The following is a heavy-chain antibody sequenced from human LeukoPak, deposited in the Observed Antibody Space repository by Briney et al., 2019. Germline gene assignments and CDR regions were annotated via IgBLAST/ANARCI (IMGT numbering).Heavy chain of an antibody. Sequence: SQTLSLTCTVSGGSISSGGYYWSWIRQHPGKGPEWIGYIYYSGSTYYNPSLKSRVTISVDTSKSQFSLKLSSVTAADTAVYYCARANIVVVPAAPDFDYWGQGTLVTVSS. V-gene: IGHV4-31*03. J-gene: IGHJ4*02. CDR1: GGSISSGGYY. CDR3: ARANIVVVPAAPDFDY. CDR2: IYYSGST. D-gene: IGHD2-2*01.